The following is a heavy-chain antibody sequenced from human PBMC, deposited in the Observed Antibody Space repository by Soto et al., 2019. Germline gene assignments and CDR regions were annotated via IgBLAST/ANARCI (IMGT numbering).Heavy chain of an antibody. CDR3: ARSIVPKYKYFYGIDV. J-gene: IGHJ6*02. Sequence: QVHLVQSGAEVKKPGSSVQVSCKVSGVSFNSYVISWVRQAPGQGLEWMGAIIPILGTTNYAQNFQGRVTITADASTSTAYMEVNSLRSEDTAVDYCARSIVPKYKYFYGIDVWGQGTTVSVSS. CDR1: GVSFNSYV. CDR2: IIPILGTT. V-gene: IGHV1-69*01. D-gene: IGHD5-12*01.